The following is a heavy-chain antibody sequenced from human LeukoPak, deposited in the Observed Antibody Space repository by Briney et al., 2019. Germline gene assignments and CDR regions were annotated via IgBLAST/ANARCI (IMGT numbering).Heavy chain of an antibody. J-gene: IGHJ4*02. CDR2: TSAYNGNT. CDR3: ARTQYCSSTSCYAFDY. Sequence: ASVKVSCKASGYTFTSYGISWVRQAPGQGLEWMGWTSAYNGNTNYAQKLQGRVTMTTDTSTSTAYMELRSLRSDDTAVYYCARTQYCSSTSCYAFDYWGQGTLVTVSS. CDR1: GYTFTSYG. V-gene: IGHV1-18*01. D-gene: IGHD2-2*01.